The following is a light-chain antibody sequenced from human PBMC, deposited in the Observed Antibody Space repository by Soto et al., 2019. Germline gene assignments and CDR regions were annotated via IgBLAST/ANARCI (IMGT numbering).Light chain of an antibody. V-gene: IGLV2-14*01. CDR1: SSDVGGYNY. J-gene: IGLJ1*01. CDR2: DVT. Sequence: QSALTQPASVSGSPGQSITISCTGTSSDVGGYNYVSWYQQHPGKAPKLIIYDVTNRPSRVSNRFSGSKSGNTASLTISGLQAEDEADYYCSSYRSSSTPYVFGTGTKLTVL. CDR3: SSYRSSSTPYV.